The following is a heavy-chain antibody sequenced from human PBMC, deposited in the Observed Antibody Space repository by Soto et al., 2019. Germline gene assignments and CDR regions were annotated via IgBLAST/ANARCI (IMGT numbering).Heavy chain of an antibody. V-gene: IGHV1-69*06. J-gene: IGHJ4*02. CDR3: AGEMATRDGPCDY. CDR2: IIPIFGTA. Sequence: ASVKVSCKASGGTFSSYAISWVRQAPGQGLEWMGGIIPIFGTANYAQKFQGRVTITADKSTSTAYMELSSLRSEDTAVYYCAGEMATRDGPCDYRGQGTLVTVSS. CDR1: GGTFSSYA. D-gene: IGHD5-12*01.